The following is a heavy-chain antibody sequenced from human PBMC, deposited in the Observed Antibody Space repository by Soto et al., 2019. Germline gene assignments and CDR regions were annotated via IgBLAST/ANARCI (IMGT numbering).Heavy chain of an antibody. D-gene: IGHD3-10*01. J-gene: IGHJ4*01. CDR2: INHSGSS. CDR3: ARGTMVRGVI. Sequence: QVQLQQWGAGLLKPSETLSLTCAVYGESSGGYYWTWIRQPPGKGLEWIGEINHSGSSNYNPSLKGPVTRSLDTSRNQFFLKVRSVTAADTAGYYCARGTMVRGVIWGQGTLVTVSS. CDR1: GESSGGYY. V-gene: IGHV4-34*01.